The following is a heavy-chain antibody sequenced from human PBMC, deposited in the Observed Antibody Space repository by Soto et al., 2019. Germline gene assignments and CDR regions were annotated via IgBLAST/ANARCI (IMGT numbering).Heavy chain of an antibody. V-gene: IGHV3-33*01. D-gene: IGHD5-12*01. J-gene: IGHJ4*02. CDR3: ARGGGYSGYDLDY. Sequence: QVQLVESGGGVVQSGRSLRLSCAASGFTFSSYGMHWVRQAPGKGLEWVAVIWYDGSNKYYADSVKGRFTISRDNSKNTLYLQMNSLRAEDTAVYYCARGGGYSGYDLDYWGQGTLVTVSS. CDR2: IWYDGSNK. CDR1: GFTFSSYG.